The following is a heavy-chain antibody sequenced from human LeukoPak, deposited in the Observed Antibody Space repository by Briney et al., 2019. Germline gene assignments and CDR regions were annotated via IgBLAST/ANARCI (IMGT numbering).Heavy chain of an antibody. J-gene: IGHJ6*03. V-gene: IGHV4-4*07. CDR2: IYTSGST. CDR1: GASISTYY. D-gene: IGHD1-26*01. Sequence: PSETLSLTCTVSGASISTYYWSWIRQPAGKGLEWIGCIYTSGSTNYNPSLKSRVTISVDTSKNQFSLKLSSVTAADTAVYYCARDLGIVGAPDYYYYYMDVWGKGTTVTISS. CDR3: ARDLGIVGAPDYYYYYMDV.